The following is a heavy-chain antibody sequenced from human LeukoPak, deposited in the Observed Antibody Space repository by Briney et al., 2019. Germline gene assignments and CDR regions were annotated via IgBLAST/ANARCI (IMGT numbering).Heavy chain of an antibody. Sequence: GGSLSLSCAAAGFTFSSYSRHWVRQAPGKVLEWGAVISYDGNNKYYADSVKGRFTISRDNSKNTLYLQMNSLRAEDTAVYYCARGMSTSDSWGYFQHWGQGTLVTVSS. CDR2: ISYDGNNK. CDR1: GFTFSSYS. D-gene: IGHD2-2*01. J-gene: IGHJ1*01. V-gene: IGHV3-30-3*01. CDR3: ARGMSTSDSWGYFQH.